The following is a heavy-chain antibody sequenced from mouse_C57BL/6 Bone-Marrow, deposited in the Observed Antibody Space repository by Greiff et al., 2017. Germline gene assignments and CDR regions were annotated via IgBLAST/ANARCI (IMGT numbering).Heavy chain of an antibody. V-gene: IGHV1-59*01. CDR1: GYTFTSYW. Sequence: QVQLQQPGAELVRPGTSVKLSCKASGYTFTSYWMHWVKQRPGQGLEWIGVIDSSDSYTNYNQKFKGQATLTVDTSSSTAYMQLSSLTSENSAFYDCARDVYYYGSSQYYFDYWGQGTTLTVSS. D-gene: IGHD1-1*01. CDR2: IDSSDSYT. J-gene: IGHJ2*01. CDR3: ARDVYYYGSSQYYFDY.